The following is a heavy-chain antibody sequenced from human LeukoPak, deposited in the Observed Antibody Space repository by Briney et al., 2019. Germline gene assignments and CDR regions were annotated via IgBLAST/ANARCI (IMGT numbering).Heavy chain of an antibody. CDR1: GGTFSSYA. CDR3: ARYSGSHFAL. CDR2: IIPIFGTA. Sequence: ASVKVTCKASGGTFSSYAISWVRQAPGQGLEWMGGIIPIFGTANYAQKFQGRVTITADESTSTAYMELSSLRSEDTAVYYCARYSGSHFALWGQGTMVTVSS. J-gene: IGHJ3*01. V-gene: IGHV1-69*13. D-gene: IGHD1-26*01.